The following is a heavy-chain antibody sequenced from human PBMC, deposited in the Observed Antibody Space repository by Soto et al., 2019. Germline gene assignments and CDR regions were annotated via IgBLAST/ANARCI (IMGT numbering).Heavy chain of an antibody. CDR3: AVSYDILTGYYISSY. J-gene: IGHJ4*02. V-gene: IGHV1-69*13. CDR2: IIPIFGTA. D-gene: IGHD3-9*01. Sequence: SVKVSCKASGGTFSSYAISWVRQAPGQGLEWMGGIIPIFGTANYAQKFQGRVTITADESTSTAYMELSSLRSEDTAVYYCAVSYDILTGYYISSYWGQGTLVTVS. CDR1: GGTFSSYA.